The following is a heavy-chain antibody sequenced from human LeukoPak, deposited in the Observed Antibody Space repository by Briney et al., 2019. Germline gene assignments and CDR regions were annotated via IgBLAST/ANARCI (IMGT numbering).Heavy chain of an antibody. D-gene: IGHD6-19*01. V-gene: IGHV4-39*07. CDR3: ARGLDSSGRKSNYFDY. J-gene: IGHJ4*02. CDR2: INHSGST. CDR1: GGSISSSMYY. Sequence: SETLSLTCTVSGGSISSSMYYWGWIRQPPGKGLEWIGEINHSGSTNYNPSLKSRVTISVDTSKNRFSLKLSSVTAADTAVYYCARGLDSSGRKSNYFDYWGQGTLVTVSS.